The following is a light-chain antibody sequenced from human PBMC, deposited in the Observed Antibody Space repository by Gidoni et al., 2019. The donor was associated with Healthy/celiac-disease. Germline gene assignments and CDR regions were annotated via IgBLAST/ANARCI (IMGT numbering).Light chain of an antibody. CDR1: QSISSY. Sequence: DIQMTQPPSSLSASAGDRDTITCRASQSISSYLNWYQQKPGKAPKLLIYAASSLQSGVPSRFSGSGSGTDFTLTISSLQPEDFATYYCQQSYSTPITFGQGTRLEIK. CDR3: QQSYSTPIT. J-gene: IGKJ5*01. CDR2: AAS. V-gene: IGKV1-39*01.